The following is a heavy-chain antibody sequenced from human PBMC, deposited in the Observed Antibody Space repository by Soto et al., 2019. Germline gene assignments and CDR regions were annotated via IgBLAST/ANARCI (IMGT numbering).Heavy chain of an antibody. Sequence: ASVKVSCKASGYNISSYDISWVRQGPGQGLEWMGWISPYNGNTNYAQKLQGRVTMTTDTSTSTAYMELRSLRSDDTAVYYCATQIDTVMVFRDWGQGTLVTVSS. V-gene: IGHV1-18*01. CDR2: ISPYNGNT. D-gene: IGHD5-18*01. J-gene: IGHJ4*02. CDR1: GYNISSYD. CDR3: ATQIDTVMVFRD.